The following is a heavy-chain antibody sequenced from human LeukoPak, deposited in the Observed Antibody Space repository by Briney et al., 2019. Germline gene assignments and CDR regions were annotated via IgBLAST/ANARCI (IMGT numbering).Heavy chain of an antibody. V-gene: IGHV4-4*07. J-gene: IGHJ4*02. D-gene: IGHD2-21*01. CDR1: GGSISSYY. CDR3: ARGGGDWGFHQSDY. Sequence: SETLSLTCTVSGGSISSYYWSWIRQPAGKGLEWIGRIYTSGSTNYNPSLKSRVTISVDTSKNQFSLKLSSVTAADTAVYYCARGGGDWGFHQSDYWGQGTLVTVSS. CDR2: IYTSGST.